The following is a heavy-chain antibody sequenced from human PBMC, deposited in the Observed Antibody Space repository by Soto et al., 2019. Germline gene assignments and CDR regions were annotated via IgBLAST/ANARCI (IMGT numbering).Heavy chain of an antibody. V-gene: IGHV1-18*01. J-gene: IGHJ6*02. CDR1: GYTFTSYG. D-gene: IGHD3-9*01. Sequence: QVQLVQSGAEVKKPGASVKVSCKASGYTFTSYGISWVRQAPGQGLEWMGWISAYNGNTNYAQKLQGRVTMTTDTSTRPAYMGLRSLRSDDTGVYYCARDGKFDLDSYGMDVWGQGPTVTVSS. CDR2: ISAYNGNT. CDR3: ARDGKFDLDSYGMDV.